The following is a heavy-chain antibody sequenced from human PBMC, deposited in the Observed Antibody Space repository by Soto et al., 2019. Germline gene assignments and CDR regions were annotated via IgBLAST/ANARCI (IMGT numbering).Heavy chain of an antibody. CDR3: ARLAGNSWLAH. CDR2: TYYRSIWQT. CDR1: GDSVSSNDAV. V-gene: IGHV6-1*01. J-gene: IGHJ5*02. Sequence: QVPLQQSGPGLVKPSQTLSLTCAISGDSVSSNDAVWNWIRQSPSRGLEWLGRTYYRSIWQTEMTVLMKGRMTINPYASKNQFSLPLNSVTPEDTAMYYCARLAGNSWLAHWGQGTRVTVSA.